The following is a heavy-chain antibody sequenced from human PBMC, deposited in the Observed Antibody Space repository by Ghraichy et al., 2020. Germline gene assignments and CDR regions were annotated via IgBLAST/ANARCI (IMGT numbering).Heavy chain of an antibody. CDR3: AGEPRGVTYY. CDR1: GFAFSTYA. CDR2: ISYDESDK. Sequence: GGSLRLSCTASGFAFSTYAMHWVRQAPGKGLEWVAIISYDESDKYYADSVKGRFTISRDNSRNTLYLQMNSLRDEDTAVYYGAGEPRGVTYYWGQGTLVTVSS. V-gene: IGHV3-30-3*01. J-gene: IGHJ4*02. D-gene: IGHD3-10*01.